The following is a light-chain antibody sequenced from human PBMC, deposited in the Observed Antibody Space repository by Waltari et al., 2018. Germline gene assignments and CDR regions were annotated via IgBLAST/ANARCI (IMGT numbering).Light chain of an antibody. CDR3: QQYYSKPLT. J-gene: IGKJ4*01. CDR1: QGIGNS. V-gene: IGKV1-NL1*01. CDR2: AAS. Sequence: EIQMTQSPSSLSASFGDRVTLTCRASQGIGNSLAWYQQKPGKAPKLLLYAASRLESGVPSRFSGSGSGTDYTLTIIGLQSEDVATYYCQQYYSKPLTFVGGTKVEIK.